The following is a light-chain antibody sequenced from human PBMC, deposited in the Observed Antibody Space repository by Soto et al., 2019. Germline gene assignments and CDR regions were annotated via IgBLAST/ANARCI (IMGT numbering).Light chain of an antibody. Sequence: QSALTQPRSVSGSPGQSVTLSCPGTRSDVGAYDYVSWYQHHPGKAPKLLIYDVSKRPSGVPDRFSGSKSGNTASLTISGLQAVDEADYYCSSYAGSYTWVFGRGTKLTVL. V-gene: IGLV2-11*01. CDR3: SSYAGSYTWV. J-gene: IGLJ3*02. CDR1: RSDVGAYDY. CDR2: DVS.